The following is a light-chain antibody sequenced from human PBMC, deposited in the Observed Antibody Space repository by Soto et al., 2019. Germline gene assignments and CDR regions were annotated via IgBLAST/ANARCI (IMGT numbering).Light chain of an antibody. CDR2: SAS. V-gene: IGKV3-15*01. Sequence: EIVMTQSPATLSVSPGERATLSCRASQSVYTTLAWYQQRPGQAPRLLIYSASTRATGIPARFSGSGSGTEFTLTISSLQSEEFAVYYYQHYNKWPLTCGGGATVESK. CDR1: QSVYTT. CDR3: QHYNKWPLT. J-gene: IGKJ4*01.